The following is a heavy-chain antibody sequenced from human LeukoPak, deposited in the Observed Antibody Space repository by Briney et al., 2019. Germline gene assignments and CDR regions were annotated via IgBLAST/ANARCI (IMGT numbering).Heavy chain of an antibody. D-gene: IGHD4-17*01. V-gene: IGHV4-59*08. CDR1: GGSISTYY. Sequence: SETLSLTCTVSGGSISTYYWSWIRQPPGKGLEWIGYIYYSGSTNYNPSLKSRVTISVDTSKNQFSLKLSSVTAADTAVYCCARRMGGDYGHWFDPWGQGILVTVSS. CDR3: ARRMGGDYGHWFDP. J-gene: IGHJ5*02. CDR2: IYYSGST.